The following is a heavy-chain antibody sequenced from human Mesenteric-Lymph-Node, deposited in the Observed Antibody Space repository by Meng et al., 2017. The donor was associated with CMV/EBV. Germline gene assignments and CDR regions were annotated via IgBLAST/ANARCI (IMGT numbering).Heavy chain of an antibody. CDR1: GYAFMTYD. CDR3: ARLSSYSSAYDY. Sequence: SCKTSGYAFMTYDINWVRQAPGQGIEWMGWVSPNSDNADYAQRFQGRVTFSRNSAISTAYMEVSSLTYEDTAVYYCARLSSYSSAYDYWGQGTLVTVSS. V-gene: IGHV1-8*03. J-gene: IGHJ4*02. D-gene: IGHD5-18*01. CDR2: VSPNSDNA.